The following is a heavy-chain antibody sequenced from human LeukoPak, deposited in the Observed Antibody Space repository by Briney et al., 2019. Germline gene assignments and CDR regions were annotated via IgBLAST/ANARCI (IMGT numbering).Heavy chain of an antibody. V-gene: IGHV3-15*01. Sequence: GWSLRPSCAASGFSFSDAWMSWVRQGPGKGLEWVARFKSRDDRGTIDYGTPVRGRFIISRDDSRGMLYLQMNRLKIEDTGVYYCTTGGIKFDRWGQGTLVTVSS. CDR2: FKSRDDRGTI. CDR1: GFSFSDAW. CDR3: TTGGIKFDR. D-gene: IGHD5-24*01. J-gene: IGHJ5*02.